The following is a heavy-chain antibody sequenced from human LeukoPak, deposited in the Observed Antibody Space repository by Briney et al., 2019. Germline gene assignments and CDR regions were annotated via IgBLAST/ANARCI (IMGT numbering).Heavy chain of an antibody. CDR1: GGSISSTNW. CDR2: ISHTGST. J-gene: IGHJ3*02. CDR3: ARRNDFDI. Sequence: SGTLSLTCAVSGGSISSTNWWSWVRQPPGKGLEWIGEISHTGSTNFNPSLKSRATISADTSKNQFSLKLTSVTAADTAIYYCARRNDFDIWGQGTMVTVSS. V-gene: IGHV4-4*02.